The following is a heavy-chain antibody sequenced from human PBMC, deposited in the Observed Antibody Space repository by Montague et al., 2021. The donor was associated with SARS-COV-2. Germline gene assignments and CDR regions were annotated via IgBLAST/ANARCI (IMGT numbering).Heavy chain of an antibody. CDR1: GASISSHY. Sequence: SETLSLTCTVSGASISSHYWSWIRQPADKGLEWIGRIYPSGSTHHSPSLMSRLVMSVDTSKNHFFLSLSSVTAAATAVYYCARETRDGRSFVAFDPWGQGTLVTVSS. CDR2: IYPSGST. V-gene: IGHV4-4*07. CDR3: ARETRDGRSFVAFDP. D-gene: IGHD3-9*01. J-gene: IGHJ5*02.